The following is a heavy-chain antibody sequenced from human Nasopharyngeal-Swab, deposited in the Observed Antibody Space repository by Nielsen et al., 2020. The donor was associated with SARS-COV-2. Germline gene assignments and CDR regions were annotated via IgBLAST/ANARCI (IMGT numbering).Heavy chain of an antibody. CDR2: ISGSGGST. CDR3: AKDGGLTTFPYYYYYGMDV. J-gene: IGHJ6*02. D-gene: IGHD4/OR15-4a*01. CDR1: GFTFSSYA. Sequence: GGSLRLSCAASGFTFSSYAMSWVRQAPGKGLEWVSAISGSGGSTYYADSVKGQFTISRDNSKNTLYLQMNSLRAEDTAVYYCAKDGGLTTFPYYYYYGMDVWGQGTTVTVSS. V-gene: IGHV3-23*01.